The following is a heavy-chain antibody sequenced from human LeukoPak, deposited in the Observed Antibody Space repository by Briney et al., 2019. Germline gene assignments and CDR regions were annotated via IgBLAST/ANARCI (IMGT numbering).Heavy chain of an antibody. D-gene: IGHD3-3*01. CDR1: GFTFSSYA. J-gene: IGHJ4*02. CDR2: ISGSGGST. Sequence: PGGSLRLSCAASGFTFSSYAMSWVRQAPGKGLEWVSAISGSGGSTYYADSVKGRFTISRDNSKNTLYLQMNSLRAEDTAVYYCAKEGGVTYYDFWSEVGYFDYWGQGTLVTVSS. V-gene: IGHV3-23*01. CDR3: AKEGGVTYYDFWSEVGYFDY.